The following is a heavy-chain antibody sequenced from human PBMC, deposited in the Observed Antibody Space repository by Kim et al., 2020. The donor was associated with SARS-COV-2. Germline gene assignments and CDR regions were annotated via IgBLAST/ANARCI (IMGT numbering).Heavy chain of an antibody. V-gene: IGHV3-11*01. CDR2: SGGTI. Sequence: SGGTIYYADSVKGRFTIPRDNTKHSLYLQMNSLRVEDTGVYYCARDDPPGYWGQGTLVTVSS. CDR3: ARDDPPGY. J-gene: IGHJ4*02.